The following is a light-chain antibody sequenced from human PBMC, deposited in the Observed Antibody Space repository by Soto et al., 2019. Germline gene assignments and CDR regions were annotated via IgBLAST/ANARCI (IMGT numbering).Light chain of an antibody. V-gene: IGLV1-47*01. CDR1: SSNIVSNY. CDR2: RNN. CDR3: TVWDDSLRGRL. Sequence: QAVVTQPPSASGTPGQRVTISCSGSSSNIVSNYVYWYQQLPGTAPRLLIYRNNQRPSGVPDRFSGSKSGTSASLAISALRSEDEADYYCTVWDDSLRGRLFGGGTKLTVL. J-gene: IGLJ2*01.